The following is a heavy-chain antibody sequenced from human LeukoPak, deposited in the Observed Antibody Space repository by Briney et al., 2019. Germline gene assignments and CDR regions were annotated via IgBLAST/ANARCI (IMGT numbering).Heavy chain of an antibody. V-gene: IGHV4-61*10. Sequence: SETLSLTCTVSGGSISSGNYYWSWIRQPAGRGLEWIGYIYDSGSAYYNPSLKSRVTISVDRSKNHFSLRLSSVTAADTAVYYCARGDSRRGAWYFDLWGRGTLVTVSS. CDR3: ARGDSRRGAWYFDL. CDR2: IYDSGSA. CDR1: GGSISSGNYY. D-gene: IGHD6-13*01. J-gene: IGHJ2*01.